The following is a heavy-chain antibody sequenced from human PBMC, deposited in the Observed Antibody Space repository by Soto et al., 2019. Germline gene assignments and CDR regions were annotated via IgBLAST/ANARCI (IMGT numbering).Heavy chain of an antibody. CDR2: FDPEDGET. CDR3: ASSPLSGSYYYYYGMDV. J-gene: IGHJ6*02. D-gene: IGHD1-26*01. V-gene: IGHV1-24*01. CDR1: GYTLTELS. Sequence: ASVKVSCKVSGYTLTELSMHWVRQAPGKGLEWMGGFDPEDGETIYAQKFQGRVTMTEDTSTDTAYMVLSSLRSEDTAVYYCASSPLSGSYYYYYGMDVWGQGTTVTVSS.